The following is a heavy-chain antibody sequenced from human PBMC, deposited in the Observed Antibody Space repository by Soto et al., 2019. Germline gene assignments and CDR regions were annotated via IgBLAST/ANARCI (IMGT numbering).Heavy chain of an antibody. V-gene: IGHV4-59*01. CDR1: GGSISSYY. D-gene: IGHD1-26*01. CDR2: IYYSGST. CDR3: ARSTEGYYYYYMDV. J-gene: IGHJ6*03. Sequence: QVLLQESGPGLVKPSETLSLTCTVSGGSISSYYWSWIRQPPGKGLEWIGYIYYSGSTNYNPSLKSRVTISVDTSKNQFSLKLSSVTAADTAVYYCARSTEGYYYYYMDVWGKGTTVTVSS.